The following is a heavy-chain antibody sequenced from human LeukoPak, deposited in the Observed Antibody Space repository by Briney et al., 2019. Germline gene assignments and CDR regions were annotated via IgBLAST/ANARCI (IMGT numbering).Heavy chain of an antibody. CDR3: GRVDSRDAFDI. V-gene: IGHV3-66*01. Sequence: GWSLRLSCAASGFTASSNYMSWVRQAPGNGLEWVTVIYSGGDTVYADSVKGRFTISRDNSKNTLYLQMNSLRAEDTAVYYCGRVDSRDAFDIWGQGTMVTVSP. J-gene: IGHJ3*02. CDR2: IYSGGDT. D-gene: IGHD6-13*01. CDR1: GFTASSNY.